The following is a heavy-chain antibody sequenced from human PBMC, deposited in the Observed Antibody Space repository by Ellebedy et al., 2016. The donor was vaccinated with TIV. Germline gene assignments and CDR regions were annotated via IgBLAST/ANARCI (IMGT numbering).Heavy chain of an antibody. J-gene: IGHJ2*01. CDR1: GGSISSYY. Sequence: SETLSLTCTVSGGSISSYYWSWIRQPPGKGLEWIGYIDYSGSTNYNPSLKSRVTISVDTSKNQFSLKLSSVTAADTAVYYCARSLMIFSFDKCYFDLWGRGTLVTVSS. V-gene: IGHV4-59*08. CDR2: IDYSGST. D-gene: IGHD3/OR15-3a*01. CDR3: ARSLMIFSFDKCYFDL.